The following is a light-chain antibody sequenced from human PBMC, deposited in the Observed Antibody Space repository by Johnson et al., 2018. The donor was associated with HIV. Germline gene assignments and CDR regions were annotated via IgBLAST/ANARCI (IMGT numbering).Light chain of an antibody. Sequence: QSVLTQPPSVSAAPVQNITISCSGSSSNIGNNYISWYQHLPGTAPKILIYDNNQRPLGVPDRFSGSKSGTSATLGITGLQTGDEADYYCGTWDSSLSAPYVFGTGTKVTVL. CDR2: DNN. CDR3: GTWDSSLSAPYV. CDR1: SSNIGNNY. J-gene: IGLJ1*01. V-gene: IGLV1-51*01.